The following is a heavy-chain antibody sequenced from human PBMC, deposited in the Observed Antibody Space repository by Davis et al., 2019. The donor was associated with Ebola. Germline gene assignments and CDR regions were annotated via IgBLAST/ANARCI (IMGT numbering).Heavy chain of an antibody. CDR1: GFTFSDHY. CDR2: TRNKANSYTT. V-gene: IGHV3-72*01. CDR3: ARDRNDAFDI. J-gene: IGHJ3*02. Sequence: GESLKISCAASGFTFSDHYMDWVRQAPGKGLEWVGRTRNKANSYTTEYAASVKGRFTISRDDSKSSLYLQMNSLKTEDTAVYYCARDRNDAFDIWGQGTMVTVSS.